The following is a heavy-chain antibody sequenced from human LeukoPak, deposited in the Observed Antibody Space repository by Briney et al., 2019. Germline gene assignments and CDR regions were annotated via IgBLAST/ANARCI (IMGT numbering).Heavy chain of an antibody. V-gene: IGHV4-34*01. D-gene: IGHD3-22*01. J-gene: IGHJ4*02. CDR3: ARGLYYDSSGYYYESGYYFDY. Sequence: SETLSLTCAVYGGSFSGYYWSWIRQPPGKGLEWIGEINHSGSTNYNPSLKSRVTISVDTSKNQFSLKLSSVTAADTSVYYCARGLYYDSSGYYYESGYYFDYWGQGTLVTVSS. CDR1: GGSFSGYY. CDR2: INHSGST.